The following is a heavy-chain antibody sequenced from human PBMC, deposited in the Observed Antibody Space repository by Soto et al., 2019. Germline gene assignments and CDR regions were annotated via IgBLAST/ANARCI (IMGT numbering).Heavy chain of an antibody. J-gene: IGHJ4*02. V-gene: IGHV1-8*01. CDR1: GYTFTSYD. CDR2: MNPNSGNT. Sequence: ASVKVSCKASGYTFTSYDINWVRQATGQGFEWMGWMNPNSGNTGYAQKFQGRVTMTRNTSISTAYMELSSLRSEDTAVYYCASTRGGPYCTNGVCLDYWGQGTLVTVSS. D-gene: IGHD2-8*01. CDR3: ASTRGGPYCTNGVCLDY.